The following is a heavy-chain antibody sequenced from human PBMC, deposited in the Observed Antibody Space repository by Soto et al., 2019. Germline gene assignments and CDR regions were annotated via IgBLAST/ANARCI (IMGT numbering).Heavy chain of an antibody. V-gene: IGHV1-18*01. CDR3: ARDLQERATIPLGNY. D-gene: IGHD5-12*01. CDR2: ISAYNGNT. J-gene: IGHJ4*02. Sequence: QVQLVQSGAEVKKPGASVKVSCKASGYTFTSYGISWVRQAPGQGLEWMGWISAYNGNTNYAQKLQGRVTMTTDTATSTADMELRSLRSDDTAVDYCARDLQERATIPLGNYWGQGTLVTVSS. CDR1: GYTFTSYG.